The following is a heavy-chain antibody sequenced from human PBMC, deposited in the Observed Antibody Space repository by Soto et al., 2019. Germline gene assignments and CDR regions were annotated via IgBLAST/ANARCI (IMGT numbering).Heavy chain of an antibody. CDR1: GFTFSSYW. J-gene: IGHJ4*01. V-gene: IGHV3-7*04. Sequence: PGGSLRLSXAASGFTFSSYWMSLVRQAPGKGLEWVANIKQDGSDKYYVDSVKGRFTLSRDNAKNSLQLQMNSLRAEDTAIYFCARVAYGNGWVFDYWGRGTLVTVSS. CDR3: ARVAYGNGWVFDY. D-gene: IGHD6-19*01. CDR2: IKQDGSDK.